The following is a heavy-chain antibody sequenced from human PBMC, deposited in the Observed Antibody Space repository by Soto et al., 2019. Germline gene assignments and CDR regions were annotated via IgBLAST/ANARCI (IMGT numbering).Heavy chain of an antibody. CDR2: IYYSGST. J-gene: IGHJ3*02. D-gene: IGHD3-22*01. CDR1: GGSINSGDYY. Sequence: SETLSLTCTVSGGSINSGDYYWSWIRQPPGKGLEWIGYIYYSGSTYYNPSFKSRITISVDTSKNQFSLKLSSVTAADTAVFYCARDWYYSDSTGYYHDVFDIWGQGTMVTVS. CDR3: ARDWYYSDSTGYYHDVFDI. V-gene: IGHV4-30-4*01.